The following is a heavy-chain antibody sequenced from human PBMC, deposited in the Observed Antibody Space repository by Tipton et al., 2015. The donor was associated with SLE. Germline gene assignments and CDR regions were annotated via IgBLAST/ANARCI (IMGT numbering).Heavy chain of an antibody. CDR3: AATGDLRTFDY. CDR2: IYSSGST. D-gene: IGHD7-27*01. Sequence: TLSLTCSVSGGSISSYYWSWIRQPAGKGLEWIGRIYSSGSTNYNPSLKSRVTMSVDTSKNQFSLKLSSVTAADTAVYYCAATGDLRTFDYWGQGTLVTVSA. J-gene: IGHJ4*02. V-gene: IGHV4-4*07. CDR1: GGSISSYY.